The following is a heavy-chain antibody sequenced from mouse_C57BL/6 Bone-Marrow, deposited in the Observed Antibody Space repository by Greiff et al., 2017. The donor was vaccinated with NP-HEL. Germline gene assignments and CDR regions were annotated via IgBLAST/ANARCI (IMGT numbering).Heavy chain of an antibody. CDR3: AAGQLRLRGY. CDR1: GYTFTSYW. Sequence: QVQLQQPGAELVKPGASVKLSCKASGYTFTSYWMQWVKQRPGQGLEWIGEIDPSDSYTTYNQKFKGKATLIVDTSSSHAYMQLSSLTSEDSAVYNCAAGQLRLRGYWGQGTTLTVSS. V-gene: IGHV1-50*01. D-gene: IGHD3-2*02. CDR2: IDPSDSYT. J-gene: IGHJ2*01.